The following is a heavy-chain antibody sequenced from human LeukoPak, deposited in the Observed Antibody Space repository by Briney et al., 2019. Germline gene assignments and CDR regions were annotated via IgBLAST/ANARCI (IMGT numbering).Heavy chain of an antibody. D-gene: IGHD1-26*01. V-gene: IGHV1-2*04. CDR2: INPNSGGT. CDR3: ARGGASVGYNWFDP. CDR1: GYTFTGYY. J-gene: IGHJ5*02. Sequence: ASVKVSCKASGYTFTGYYMHWVRQAPGQGLEWMGWINPNSGGTNYAQKFQGWVTMTRDTFISTAYMELSRLRSDDTAVYYCARGGASVGYNWFDPWGQGTLVTVSS.